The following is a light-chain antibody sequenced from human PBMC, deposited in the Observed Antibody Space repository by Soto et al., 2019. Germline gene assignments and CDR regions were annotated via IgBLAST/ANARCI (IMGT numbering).Light chain of an antibody. V-gene: IGKV1-5*03. Sequence: DIQMTQSPSTLSGSVGDRVTITCRASQTISSWLAWYQQKPGKAPKLLIYKASTLKSGVPSRFSGSGSGIEFTLTISSLQPDDFATYYCQHYNSYSEAFDQGTKVELK. CDR2: KAS. CDR3: QHYNSYSEA. CDR1: QTISSW. J-gene: IGKJ1*01.